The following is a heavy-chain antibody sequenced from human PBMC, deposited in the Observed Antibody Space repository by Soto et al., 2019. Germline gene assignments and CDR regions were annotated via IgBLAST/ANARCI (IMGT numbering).Heavy chain of an antibody. D-gene: IGHD1-1*01. CDR1: GFTFSSYS. V-gene: IGHV3-21*01. CDR2: ISSSGSYI. J-gene: IGHJ3*02. CDR3: ARTGTTNAFDI. Sequence: GGSLRLSCAASGFTFSSYSMNWVRQAPGKGLEWVSSISSSGSYIYYADSVKGRFTISRDNAKNSLYLQMNSLRAEDTAVYYCARTGTTNAFDIWGQGTMVTVSS.